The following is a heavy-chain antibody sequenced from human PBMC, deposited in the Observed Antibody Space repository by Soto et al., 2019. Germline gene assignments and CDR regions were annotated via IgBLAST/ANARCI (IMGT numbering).Heavy chain of an antibody. V-gene: IGHV4-31*03. Sequence: SETLSLTCTVSGGSISSGGYYWSWIRQHPGKGLEWIGYIYYSGSTYYNPSLKSRVTISVDTSKNQFSLKLSSVTAADTAVYYCATRIYYYGSGSKIGYFQHWGQGTLVTVSS. CDR1: GGSISSGGYY. D-gene: IGHD3-10*01. CDR3: ATRIYYYGSGSKIGYFQH. J-gene: IGHJ1*01. CDR2: IYYSGST.